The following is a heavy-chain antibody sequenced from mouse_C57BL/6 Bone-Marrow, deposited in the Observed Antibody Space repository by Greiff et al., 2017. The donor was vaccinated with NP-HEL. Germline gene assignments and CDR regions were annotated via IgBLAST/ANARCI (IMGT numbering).Heavy chain of an antibody. CDR1: GYTFTDYN. V-gene: IGHV1-18*01. J-gene: IGHJ4*01. CDR2: INPNNGGT. CDR3: ARGGPMDY. Sequence: VQLQQSGPELVKPGASVTIPCKASGYTFTDYNMDWVKQSHGKSLEWIGDINPNNGGTIYNQKFKGKATLTVDKSSSTAYMELRSLTSEDTAVYYCARGGPMDYWGKGTSVTVSS.